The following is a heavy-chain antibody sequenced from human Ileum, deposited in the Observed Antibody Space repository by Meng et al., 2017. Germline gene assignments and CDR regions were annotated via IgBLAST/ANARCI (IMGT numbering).Heavy chain of an antibody. Sequence: SETLSLTCAVSGYSISSGYNWGWVRQTPGKGLEWIGSIFHSGPTYYNPSLKSRVSISVDTSKNQFSLRLTAVTTADTAVYYCTRGHVWFGELGVDYWGQGALVTVSS. D-gene: IGHD3-10*01. CDR3: TRGHVWFGELGVDY. V-gene: IGHV4-38-2*01. J-gene: IGHJ4*02. CDR2: IFHSGPT. CDR1: GYSISSGYN.